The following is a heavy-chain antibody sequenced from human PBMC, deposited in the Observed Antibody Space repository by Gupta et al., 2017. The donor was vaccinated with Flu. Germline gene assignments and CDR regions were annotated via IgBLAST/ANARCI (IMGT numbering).Heavy chain of an antibody. CDR2: IWYDGSKE. V-gene: IGHV3-33*08. Sequence: QVQLVESGGGVVQPGRPLRPSCAASGFTFSRNAMHWVRQAPGKGLEWVAIIWYDGSKEYYADSVKGRCSISRDNSRNTLYLQLNSLRAEDTAVYYCARDFCSSTSCYSYYFDFWGQGTLVTVSS. J-gene: IGHJ4*02. CDR1: GFTFSRNA. CDR3: ARDFCSSTSCYSYYFDF. D-gene: IGHD2-2*01.